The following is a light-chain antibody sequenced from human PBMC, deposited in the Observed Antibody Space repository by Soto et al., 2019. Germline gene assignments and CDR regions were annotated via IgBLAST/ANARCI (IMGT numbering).Light chain of an antibody. V-gene: IGLV2-8*01. Sequence: QSVLTQPPSAAGSPGQSVTISCTGTNSDVGGYNYVSWYQQHPGKAPKLMIYEVTKRPSGVPARFSGSKSGNAASLTVSGLQVEDEADYFCSSYAGNNDVLFGGGTKLTVL. CDR2: EVT. J-gene: IGLJ2*01. CDR1: NSDVGGYNY. CDR3: SSYAGNNDVL.